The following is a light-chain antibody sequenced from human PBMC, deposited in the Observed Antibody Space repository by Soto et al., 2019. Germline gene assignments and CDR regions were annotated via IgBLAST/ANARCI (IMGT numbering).Light chain of an antibody. V-gene: IGKV2-28*01. CDR1: QSLLYSNGYNF. CDR3: MQALQTPFT. Sequence: DIVMTQSPLSLPVNPGEPASISCRSSQSLLYSNGYNFLDWYLQKPGQSPQLLIYLGSYRASGVPDRFSGSGSGTDFTLKISIVEAEDVGVYFCMQALQTPFTFGPGTKVDIQ. J-gene: IGKJ3*01. CDR2: LGS.